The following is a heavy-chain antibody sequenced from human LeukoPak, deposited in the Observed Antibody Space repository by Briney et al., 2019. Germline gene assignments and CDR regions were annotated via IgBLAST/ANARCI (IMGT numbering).Heavy chain of an antibody. CDR1: GGTFSSYA. J-gene: IGHJ4*02. Sequence: ASVKVSCKASGGTFSSYAISWVRQAPRQGLEWMGWISAYNGNTNYAQKLQGRVTMTTDTSTSTAYMELRSLRSDDTAVYYCARCDDYGDSLFDYWGQGTLVTVSS. D-gene: IGHD4-17*01. CDR2: ISAYNGNT. CDR3: ARCDDYGDSLFDY. V-gene: IGHV1-18*01.